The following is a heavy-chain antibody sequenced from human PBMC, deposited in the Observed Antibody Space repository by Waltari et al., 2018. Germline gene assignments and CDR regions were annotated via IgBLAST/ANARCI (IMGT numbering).Heavy chain of an antibody. CDR1: GFTFSSYA. J-gene: IGHJ6*02. CDR3: AKDCRGFKVITFGGVIEPNYYYGMDV. CDR2: GSGGST. D-gene: IGHD3-16*02. V-gene: IGHV3-23*04. Sequence: EVQLVESGGGLVQPGGSLRLSCAASGFTFSSYAMSWVRQAPGKGLEWVCGSGGSTYYADSVKGRFTISRDNSKNTLYLQMNSLRAEDTAVYYCAKDCRGFKVITFGGVIEPNYYYGMDVWGQGTTVTVSS.